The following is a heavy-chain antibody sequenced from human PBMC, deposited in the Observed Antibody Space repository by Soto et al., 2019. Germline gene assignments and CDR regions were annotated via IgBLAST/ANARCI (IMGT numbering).Heavy chain of an antibody. Sequence: QVLLVESGGGVVQPGRSLRLSCAASGFIFSDYGMHWVRQAPGKGLEWVAVMWFDGRHQYYTDSVKGRFTVSRDNSNNRLYLQMNNLRVEDTAVYYCARWTYYDNSGYYYVLDYWGQGTLVTVSS. V-gene: IGHV3-33*01. J-gene: IGHJ4*02. D-gene: IGHD3-22*01. CDR2: MWFDGRHQ. CDR1: GFIFSDYG. CDR3: ARWTYYDNSGYYYVLDY.